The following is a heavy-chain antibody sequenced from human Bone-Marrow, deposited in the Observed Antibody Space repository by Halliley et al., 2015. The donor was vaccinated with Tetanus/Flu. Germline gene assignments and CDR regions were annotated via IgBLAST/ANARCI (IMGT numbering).Heavy chain of an antibody. CDR3: ASRFSD. D-gene: IGHD3-3*01. CDR2: IDISNSVT. Sequence: APGKGLEGLSYIDISNSVTYYADSVKGRFTISRDSAKNSLFLQRNSRRDDDTALYYCASRFSDWGRGTLVTVSS. J-gene: IGHJ4*02. V-gene: IGHV3-48*02.